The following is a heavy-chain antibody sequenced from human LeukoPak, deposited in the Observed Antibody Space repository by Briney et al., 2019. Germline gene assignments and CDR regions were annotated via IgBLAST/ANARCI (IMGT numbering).Heavy chain of an antibody. J-gene: IGHJ4*02. CDR1: GFTFDDYT. CDR2: ISWDGAST. Sequence: GGSLRLSCAASGFTFDDYTMHWVRHGPGKGLEWVSLISWDGASTYYADSVKCRFTISRDNSKNSLYLQMNSLRTEDTAWYYCAKGSGSYHYFDYWGQGTLVTVSS. CDR3: AKGSGSYHYFDY. D-gene: IGHD1-26*01. V-gene: IGHV3-43*01.